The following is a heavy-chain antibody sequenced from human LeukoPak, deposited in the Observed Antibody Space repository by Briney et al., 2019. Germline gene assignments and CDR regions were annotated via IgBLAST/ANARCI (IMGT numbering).Heavy chain of an antibody. Sequence: GGSLRLSCAASGFTFSSYGMHWVRQAPGKGLEGGAFIRYDGSNKYYADSVKGRFTISRDNSKNTLYLQMNSLRAEDTAVYYCAKGKYSSGWYGVGEGVDYWGQGTLVTVSS. CDR1: GFTFSSYG. CDR2: IRYDGSNK. D-gene: IGHD6-19*01. J-gene: IGHJ4*02. CDR3: AKGKYSSGWYGVGEGVDY. V-gene: IGHV3-30*02.